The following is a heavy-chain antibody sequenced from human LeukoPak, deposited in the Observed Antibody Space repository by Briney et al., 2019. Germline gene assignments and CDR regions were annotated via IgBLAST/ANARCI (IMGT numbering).Heavy chain of an antibody. D-gene: IGHD1-26*01. CDR1: VGSTSSSSYY. CDR2: INHSGST. J-gene: IGHJ4*02. CDR3: TYSGSYYPDY. Sequence: PSQTLSPTSTVSVGSTSSSSYYSGWIRQPPRKGLEWIGEINHSGSTNYNPSLKSRVTISVDTSKNHFSLKLSSVTAADTAVYYCTYSGSYYPDYWGQGTLVTVSS. V-gene: IGHV4-39*02.